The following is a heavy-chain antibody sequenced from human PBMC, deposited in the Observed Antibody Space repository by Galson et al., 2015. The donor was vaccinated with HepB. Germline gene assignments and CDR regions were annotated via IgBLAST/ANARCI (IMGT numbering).Heavy chain of an antibody. CDR3: AISGNWNNATFDY. CDR1: GYAFTSYA. J-gene: IGHJ4*02. V-gene: IGHV1-3*01. Sequence: SVKVSCKASGYAFTSYAIHWVRQAPGQRPEWMGWINGGDGNTKYSHKFQGGVTFTRDTSARTAYMELSRLRSEDTAVYYCAISGNWNNATFDYLGQGTLVTVSS. D-gene: IGHD1/OR15-1a*01. CDR2: INGGDGNT.